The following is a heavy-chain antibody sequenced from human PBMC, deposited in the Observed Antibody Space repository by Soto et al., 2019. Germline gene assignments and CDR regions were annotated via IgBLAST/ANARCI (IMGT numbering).Heavy chain of an antibody. V-gene: IGHV3-9*01. D-gene: IGHD1-26*01. CDR3: VKDISGAYSGPNYDA. Sequence: SLRLSCVASGFNFGDYAMHWVRQTPGQGLEWVSGLNWNSVTPGYGDSVKGRFSISRDNGKYALYLQMTSLRPEDTALYYCVKDISGAYSGPNYDAWGQGTLVTVSS. CDR1: GFNFGDYA. CDR2: LNWNSVTP. J-gene: IGHJ4*02.